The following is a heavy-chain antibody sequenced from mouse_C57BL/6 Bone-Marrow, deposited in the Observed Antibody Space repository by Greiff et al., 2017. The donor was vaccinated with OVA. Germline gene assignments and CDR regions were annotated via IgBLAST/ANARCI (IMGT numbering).Heavy chain of an antibody. Sequence: VQLQQPGAELVKPGASVKMSCKASGYTFTSYWITWVKQRPGQGLEWIGDIYPGSGSTNYNEKFKSKATLTVDTSSSTAYMQLSSLTSEDSAVYYCARSSIYYGNLWFAYWGQGTLVTVSA. J-gene: IGHJ3*01. D-gene: IGHD2-1*01. CDR2: IYPGSGST. V-gene: IGHV1-55*01. CDR3: ARSSIYYGNLWFAY. CDR1: GYTFTSYW.